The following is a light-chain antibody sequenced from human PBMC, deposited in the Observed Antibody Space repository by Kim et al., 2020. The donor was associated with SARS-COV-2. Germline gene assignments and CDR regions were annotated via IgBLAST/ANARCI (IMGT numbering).Light chain of an antibody. V-gene: IGLV3-9*01. CDR1: NIGSKN. Sequence: ALGQTATITCGGSNIGSKNVHWYQQRPGQAPVLVIYADFFRPSGIPERFSGSNLGDTATLTIGGAQADDEADYYCEVWDSNTIRVFGGGTQLTVL. CDR2: ADF. J-gene: IGLJ3*02. CDR3: EVWDSNTIRV.